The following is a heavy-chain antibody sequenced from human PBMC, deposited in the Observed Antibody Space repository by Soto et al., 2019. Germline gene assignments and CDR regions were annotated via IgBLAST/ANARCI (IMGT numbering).Heavy chain of an antibody. V-gene: IGHV4-34*01. J-gene: IGHJ6*02. CDR1: GGSFSGYY. CDR2: INHSGST. CDR3: ARAGYSYGYYYYYGMDV. Sequence: LSLTCAVYGGSFSGYYWSWIRQPPGKGLEWIGEINHSGSTNYNPSLKSRVTISVDTSKNQFSLKLSSVTAADTAVYYCARAGYSYGYYYYYGMDVWGQGTTVTVSS. D-gene: IGHD5-18*01.